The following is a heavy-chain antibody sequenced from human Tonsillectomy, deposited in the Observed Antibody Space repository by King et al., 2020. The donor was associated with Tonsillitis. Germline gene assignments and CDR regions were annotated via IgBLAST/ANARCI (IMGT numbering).Heavy chain of an antibody. Sequence: VQLVESGGGLEQPGRSLRLSCTASGFTLDEYVMTWFRQAPGKGLEWVGFIRSKAYGGTTEYAASVKGRFIISRDDSKSIAYLQMNSLKTEDTAVYYCSRGKGSLAAADRGVFDSWGQGTLVTVSS. D-gene: IGHD6-25*01. CDR3: SRGKGSLAAADRGVFDS. CDR1: GFTLDEYV. J-gene: IGHJ4*02. CDR2: IRSKAYGGTT. V-gene: IGHV3-49*03.